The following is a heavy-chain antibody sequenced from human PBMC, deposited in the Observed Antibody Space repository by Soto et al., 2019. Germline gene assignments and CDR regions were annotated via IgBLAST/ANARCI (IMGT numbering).Heavy chain of an antibody. CDR3: ARDSRYYDSSGPPHFQH. D-gene: IGHD3-22*01. CDR2: IHYSGST. J-gene: IGHJ1*01. V-gene: IGHV4-31*03. CDR1: GGSISSGDYY. Sequence: QVQLQESGPGLVKPSQTLSLTCTVSGGSISSGDYYWNWIRQHPGKGLEWIGYIHYSGSTYYNPSLKSRVTISVVDTSKNQFSLNLSSVTAADTAVYYCARDSRYYDSSGPPHFQHWGQGALVTVSS.